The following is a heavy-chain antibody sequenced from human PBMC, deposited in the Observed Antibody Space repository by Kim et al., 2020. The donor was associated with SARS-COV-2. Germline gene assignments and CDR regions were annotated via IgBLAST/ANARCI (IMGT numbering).Heavy chain of an antibody. Sequence: GGSLRLSCAASGFTFSSYSMNWVRQAPGKGLEWVSSISSSSSYIYYADSVKGRFTISRDNAKNSLYLQMNSLRAEDTAVYYCARGYCSGGSCYSEPFDYCGQGTLVTVSS. V-gene: IGHV3-21*01. CDR1: GFTFSSYS. J-gene: IGHJ4*02. D-gene: IGHD2-15*01. CDR3: ARGYCSGGSCYSEPFDY. CDR2: ISSSSSYI.